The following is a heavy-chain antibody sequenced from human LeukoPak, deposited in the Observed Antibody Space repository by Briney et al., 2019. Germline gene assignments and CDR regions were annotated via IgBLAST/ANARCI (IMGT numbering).Heavy chain of an antibody. V-gene: IGHV4-39*01. J-gene: IGHJ4*02. D-gene: IGHD3-22*01. CDR1: GASISGNSFY. Sequence: SETLSLTCAVSGASISGNSFYWGWVRQPPGKGLEWIGNIYYTGITYYNPSLKSRVTISVDTSKNQFSLRLNSVTAADTAIYYCASPGITTFDYWGQGTLVTVSS. CDR3: ASPGITTFDY. CDR2: IYYTGIT.